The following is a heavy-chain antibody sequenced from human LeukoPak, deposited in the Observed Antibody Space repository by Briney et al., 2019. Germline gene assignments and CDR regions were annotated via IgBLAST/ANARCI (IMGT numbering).Heavy chain of an antibody. CDR2: IYPGDSAT. CDR3: ARVAGDGYPDY. Sequence: GESLKISGKGSGYSFTNYWIGWVRQMPGKGLEWMGIIYPGDSATRYSPSFQGQVTISADKSISTAYLQWSSLKALDTAMYFCARVAGDGYPDYWGQGTLVTVSS. J-gene: IGHJ4*02. CDR1: GYSFTNYW. D-gene: IGHD5-24*01. V-gene: IGHV5-51*01.